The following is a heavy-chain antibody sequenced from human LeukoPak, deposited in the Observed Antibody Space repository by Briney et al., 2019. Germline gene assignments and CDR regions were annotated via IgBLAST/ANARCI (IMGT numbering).Heavy chain of an antibody. CDR1: GFTFNNYG. D-gene: IGHD5-12*01. CDR3: ARGPSGYHNT. J-gene: IGHJ4*02. Sequence: GGSLGLSCAASGFTFNNYGMSWVRQAPGKGLEWVSAISGSGGSTYYADSVKGRFTISRDNSKNTLYLQMNSLRAEDTAVYYCARGPSGYHNTGGQGTLVTVSS. V-gene: IGHV3-23*01. CDR2: ISGSGGST.